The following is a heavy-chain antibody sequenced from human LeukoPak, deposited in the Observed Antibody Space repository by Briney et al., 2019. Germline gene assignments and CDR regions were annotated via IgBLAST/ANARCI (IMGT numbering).Heavy chain of an antibody. CDR3: AGEEWEPNPYYFDY. Sequence: GRSLRLSCAASGFTFSSQSMSWVRQAPGKGLEWVSAISGSGGSTYYADSVKGRFTISRDNSKNTLYLQMNSLRAEDTAVYYCAGEEWEPNPYYFDYWGQGTLVTVSS. CDR1: GFTFSSQS. J-gene: IGHJ4*02. CDR2: ISGSGGST. V-gene: IGHV3-23*01. D-gene: IGHD1-26*01.